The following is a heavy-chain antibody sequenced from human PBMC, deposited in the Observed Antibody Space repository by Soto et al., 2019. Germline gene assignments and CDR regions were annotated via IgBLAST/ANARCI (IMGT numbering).Heavy chain of an antibody. CDR1: KFTITSYW. CDR3: AREVSHGYVLRGMDV. J-gene: IGHJ6*02. V-gene: IGHV3-74*01. D-gene: IGHD5-18*01. Sequence: EVPLVESGGGLVQPGGSVRLSCAASKFTITSYWMHWVRQAPGKGLVWVSRINSDGSSISYADAVKGRFTISRDNAKNTLYLQMNRLRVEDTAVYYCAREVSHGYVLRGMDVWGQGTTVTVFS. CDR2: INSDGSSI.